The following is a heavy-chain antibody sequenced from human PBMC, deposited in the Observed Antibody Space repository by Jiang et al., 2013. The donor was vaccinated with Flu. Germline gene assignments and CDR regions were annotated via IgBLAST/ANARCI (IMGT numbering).Heavy chain of an antibody. D-gene: IGHD3-9*01. J-gene: IGHJ6*02. Sequence: SVKVSCKASGYTFTSYAMHWVRQAPGQRLEWMGWINAGNGNTKYSQKFQGRVTITRDTSASTAYMELSSLRSEDTAVYYCARDDEYYDILTGYRKYGMDVWGQGTTVTVSS. CDR3: ARDDEYYDILTGYRKYGMDV. CDR1: GYTFTSYA. V-gene: IGHV1-3*01. CDR2: INAGNGNT.